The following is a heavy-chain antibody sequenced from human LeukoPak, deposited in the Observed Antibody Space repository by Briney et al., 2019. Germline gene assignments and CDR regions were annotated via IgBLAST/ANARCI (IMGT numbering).Heavy chain of an antibody. Sequence: GGSLRLSCAASGFTFSSYGMHWVRQAPGKGLEWVTFIRYDGSNKYFADSVKGRFTISRDNSKNTLFLQMNSLRAEDSAVYYCADQCGGGCSGDHWGQGTLVTVSS. J-gene: IGHJ4*02. CDR1: GFTFSSYG. D-gene: IGHD2-21*02. CDR3: ADQCGGGCSGDH. CDR2: IRYDGSNK. V-gene: IGHV3-30*02.